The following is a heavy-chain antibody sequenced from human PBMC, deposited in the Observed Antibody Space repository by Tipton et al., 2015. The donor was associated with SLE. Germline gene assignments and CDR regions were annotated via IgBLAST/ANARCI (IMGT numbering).Heavy chain of an antibody. CDR3: ARDTGGPKGVTHYEFSRGDDACDI. V-gene: IGHV4-59*11. Sequence: TLSLTCTVSGDSISSHYWTWIRQPPGKGLEWLGYINYGGTTNYSPPLERRLAISIDTSRNQFSLKLSSVTAADTAVYYCARDTGGPKGVTHYEFSRGDDACDIWGQGTMVTVSS. CDR2: INYGGTT. J-gene: IGHJ3*02. CDR1: GDSISSHY. D-gene: IGHD3-3*01.